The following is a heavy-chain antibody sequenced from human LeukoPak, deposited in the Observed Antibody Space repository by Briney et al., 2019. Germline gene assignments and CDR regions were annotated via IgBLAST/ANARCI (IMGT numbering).Heavy chain of an antibody. CDR3: ARVGSMVRGVMDPDY. D-gene: IGHD3-10*01. Sequence: PGGSLRLSCAASGFTVSSNYMTWVRQAPGKGLEWVSVIYSGGTTYYADSVKGRFTISRDNSKNTLYLQMNSLRAEDTAVYYCARVGSMVRGVMDPDYWGQGTLVTVSS. V-gene: IGHV3-66*01. CDR2: IYSGGTT. CDR1: GFTVSSNY. J-gene: IGHJ4*02.